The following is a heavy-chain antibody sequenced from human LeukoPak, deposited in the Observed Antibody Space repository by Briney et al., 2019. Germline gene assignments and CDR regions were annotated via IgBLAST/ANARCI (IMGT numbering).Heavy chain of an antibody. J-gene: IGHJ4*02. D-gene: IGHD3-22*01. CDR3: AKRGVVIRVILVGFHKEAYYFDS. V-gene: IGHV3-23*01. CDR1: GFIFNHYW. CDR2: ISDSGGRT. Sequence: GGSLRLSCAASGFIFNHYWMHWVRQAPGKGLVWVAGISDSGGRTNYADSVKGRFTISRDNPKNTLYLQMNSLRAEDTAVYFCAKRGVVIRVILVGFHKEAYYFDSWGQGALVTVSS.